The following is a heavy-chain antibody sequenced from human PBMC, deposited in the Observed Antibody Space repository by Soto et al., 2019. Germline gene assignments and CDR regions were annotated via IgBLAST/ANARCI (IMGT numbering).Heavy chain of an antibody. D-gene: IGHD3-16*01. Sequence: VQLVESGGGVVQPGTSLGLSCVASGSTFSNYGMHWVRQAPGKGPQWVAVIWYDGSNKSYGESVKGRFTISRDNPKNTLYLDINSLRAEDTAVYYCARDGGSHGPSYFDSWGQGSLVIVSS. CDR2: IWYDGSNK. V-gene: IGHV3-33*01. J-gene: IGHJ4*02. CDR3: ARDGGSHGPSYFDS. CDR1: GSTFSNYG.